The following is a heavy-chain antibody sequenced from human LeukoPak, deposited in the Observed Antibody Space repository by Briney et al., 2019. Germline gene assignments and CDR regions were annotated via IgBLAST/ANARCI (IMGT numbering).Heavy chain of an antibody. CDR2: ISAYNGNT. V-gene: IGHV1-18*01. J-gene: IGHJ4*02. CDR3: ARDLAYNYGDPHYFDY. CDR1: GYTFTSYS. D-gene: IGHD4-17*01. Sequence: GASVTVSCKASGYTFTSYSISWVRQAPGQGLEWMGWISAYNGNTNYAQKLQGRVTMTTDTSTSTAYMELRSLRSDDTAVYYCARDLAYNYGDPHYFDYWGQGTLVTVSS.